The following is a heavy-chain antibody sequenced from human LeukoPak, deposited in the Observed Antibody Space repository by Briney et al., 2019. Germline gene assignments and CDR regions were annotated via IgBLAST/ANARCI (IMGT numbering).Heavy chain of an antibody. CDR1: GYTFTSYG. CDR3: ARAGGRRYFDWLLFVPFDY. CDR2: ISAYNGNT. D-gene: IGHD3-9*01. Sequence: ASVKVSSKASGYTFTSYGISWVRQAPGQGLEWMGWISAYNGNTNYAQKLQGRVTMTTDTSTSTAYMELRSLRSDDTAVYYCARAGGRRYFDWLLFVPFDYWGQGTLVTVSS. J-gene: IGHJ4*02. V-gene: IGHV1-18*01.